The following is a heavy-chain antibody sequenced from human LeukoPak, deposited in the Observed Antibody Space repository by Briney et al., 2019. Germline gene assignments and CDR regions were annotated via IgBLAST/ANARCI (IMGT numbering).Heavy chain of an antibody. J-gene: IGHJ4*02. CDR1: GFTFSSYA. CDR3: ASHSGYDYGFDY. D-gene: IGHD5-12*01. V-gene: IGHV3-23*01. CDR2: ISGSGGST. Sequence: QAGGSLRLSCAASGFTFSSYAMSWVRQAPGKGLEWVSAISGSGGSTYYADSVKGRFTISRDNSKNTLYLQMNSLRAEDTAVYYCASHSGYDYGFDYWGQGTLVTVSS.